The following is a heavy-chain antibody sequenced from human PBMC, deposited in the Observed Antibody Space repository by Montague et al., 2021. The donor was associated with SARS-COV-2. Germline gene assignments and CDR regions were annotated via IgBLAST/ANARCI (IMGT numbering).Heavy chain of an antibody. Sequence: PALVKPTQTLTLTCTFSGFSLTTSGMGVGWIRQSPGKALEWLALMYWDXDKRYSPSLKTRLTLTRDTSKNQMVLTMTNMDPVDTATYYCTQRVSMAGVSYYFDHWGQGTLVTVSS. J-gene: IGHJ4*02. CDR2: MYWDXDK. CDR3: TQRVSMAGVSYYFDH. V-gene: IGHV2-5*02. D-gene: IGHD5/OR15-5a*01. CDR1: GFSLTTSGMG.